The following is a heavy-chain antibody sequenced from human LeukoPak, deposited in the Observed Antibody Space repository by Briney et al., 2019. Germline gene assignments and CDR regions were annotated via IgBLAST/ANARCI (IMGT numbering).Heavy chain of an antibody. J-gene: IGHJ4*02. Sequence: GSSVKVSCKASGGTFSSYAISWVRQAPGQGLEWMGRIIPIFGTANYAQKFQGRVTITTDESTSTAYMELSSLRSEDTAVYYCARDGGYYYDSSGYYAYYFDYWGRGTLVTVSS. D-gene: IGHD3-22*01. V-gene: IGHV1-69*05. CDR2: IIPIFGTA. CDR1: GGTFSSYA. CDR3: ARDGGYYYDSSGYYAYYFDY.